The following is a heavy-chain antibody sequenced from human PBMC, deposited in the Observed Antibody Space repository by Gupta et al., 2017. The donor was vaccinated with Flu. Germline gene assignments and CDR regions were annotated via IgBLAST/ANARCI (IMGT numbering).Heavy chain of an antibody. CDR3: ARVAGWDGMDV. J-gene: IGHJ6*02. Sequence: WVRQAPGQGLEWMGWINPNSGGTNYAQKFQGRVTMTRDTSISTAYMELSRLRSDDTAVYYCARVAGWDGMDVWGQGTTVTVSS. V-gene: IGHV1-2*02. CDR2: INPNSGGT.